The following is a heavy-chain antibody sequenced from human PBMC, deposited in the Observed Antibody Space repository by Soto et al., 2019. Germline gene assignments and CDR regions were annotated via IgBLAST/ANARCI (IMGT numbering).Heavy chain of an antibody. J-gene: IGHJ6*02. CDR2: ISSSGSTI. CDR3: ARVNPMIGVDGLDV. CDR1: GFTFSNYA. D-gene: IGHD3-22*01. Sequence: GGSRRLSCAASGFTFSNYAMSWIRQAPGKGLEWVSYISSSGSTIYYADSVKGRFTISRDNAKNSLYLQMNSLRAEDTAVYYCARVNPMIGVDGLDVWGQGTTVTAP. V-gene: IGHV3-11*01.